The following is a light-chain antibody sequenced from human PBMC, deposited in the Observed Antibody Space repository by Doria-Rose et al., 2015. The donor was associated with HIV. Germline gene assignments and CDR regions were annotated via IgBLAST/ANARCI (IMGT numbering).Light chain of an antibody. Sequence: SSELSQDTAVSEALRQTVRITCQGDSLRSSYASWYQQQPGQATILVIYGNNNRPSGIPDRCSDSSSGNTASLTITGAQAEDEADYYCSPRYSGANHVLFGVGTNVTVL. CDR1: SLRSSY. CDR2: GNN. J-gene: IGLJ2*01. CDR3: SPRYSGANHVL. V-gene: IGLV3-19*01.